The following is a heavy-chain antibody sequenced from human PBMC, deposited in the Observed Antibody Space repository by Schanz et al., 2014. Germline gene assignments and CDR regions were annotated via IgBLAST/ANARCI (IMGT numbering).Heavy chain of an antibody. V-gene: IGHV1-69*02. Sequence: QVQLVQSGAEVKKPGSSMKVSCKASGGTFNSYTINWVRQAPGQGLEWMGRIIPILAIADYAQKFQGRVTITADKSTSTAYMELRSLRSDDTAVYYCARVQDDILTGSEYYYGMDVWGQGTTVTVSS. CDR2: IIPILAIA. D-gene: IGHD3-9*01. CDR1: GGTFNSYT. CDR3: ARVQDDILTGSEYYYGMDV. J-gene: IGHJ6*02.